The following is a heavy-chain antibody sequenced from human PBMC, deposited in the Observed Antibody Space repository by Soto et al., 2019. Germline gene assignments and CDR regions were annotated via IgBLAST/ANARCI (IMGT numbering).Heavy chain of an antibody. CDR2: ISRSGSTI. V-gene: IGHV3-48*03. CDR3: ARDGRIRRPDWYFDL. CDR1: GLTFSSYE. J-gene: IGHJ2*01. Sequence: EVQLVESGGGLVQPGGSLRLSCAASGLTFSSYEMNWVRQAPGKGLEWVSYISRSGSTIYYAESVKGRVTISRDNAKSSRYRQMNSMRAEDTAVYYCARDGRIRRPDWYFDLWGRGTLVTVSS. D-gene: IGHD2-15*01.